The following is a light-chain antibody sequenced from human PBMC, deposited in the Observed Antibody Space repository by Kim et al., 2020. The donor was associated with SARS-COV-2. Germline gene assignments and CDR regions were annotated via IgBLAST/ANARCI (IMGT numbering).Light chain of an antibody. CDR1: QSVSLN. CDR2: GAS. J-gene: IGKJ2*01. Sequence: SVAPGERATLSCRASQSVSLNLAWYQQKPGQAPRLLIYGASTRATGIPARFSGSGSGTEFTLTISSLQSEDFAVYYCQQYNNWPETFGQGTKLEI. CDR3: QQYNNWPET. V-gene: IGKV3-15*01.